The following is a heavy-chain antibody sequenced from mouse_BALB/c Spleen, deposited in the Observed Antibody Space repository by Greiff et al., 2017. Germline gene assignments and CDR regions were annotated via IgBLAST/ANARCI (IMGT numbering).Heavy chain of an antibody. CDR1: GFSLSTSGMG. D-gene: IGHD2-4*01. J-gene: IGHJ4*01. V-gene: IGHV8-12*01. Sequence: QVTLKESGPGILQPSQTLSLTCSFSGFSLSTSGMGVSWIRQPSGKGLEWLAHIYWDDDKRYNPSLKSRLTISKDTSRNQVFLKITSVDTADTATYYCARRGDYDVHAMDYWGQGTSVTVSS. CDR3: ARRGDYDVHAMDY. CDR2: IYWDDDK.